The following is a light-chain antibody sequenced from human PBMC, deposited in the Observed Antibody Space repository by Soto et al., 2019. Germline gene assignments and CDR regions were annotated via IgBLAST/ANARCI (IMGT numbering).Light chain of an antibody. CDR1: QSVSSN. CDR3: PQSNNLNPPT. J-gene: IGKJ1*01. V-gene: IGKV3-15*01. CDR2: GAS. Sequence: EIVMRQSPATLSVSPGERATLSCRASQSVSSNLAWYQQKPGQAPRLLIYGASTRATGIPARSSGSGSGTKFSLTLSSLQSEDFALYYCPQSNNLNPPTFGQG.